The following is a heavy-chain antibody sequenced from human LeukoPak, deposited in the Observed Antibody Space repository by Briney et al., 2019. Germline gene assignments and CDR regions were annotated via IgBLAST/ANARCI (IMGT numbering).Heavy chain of an antibody. CDR1: GYTFITYE. J-gene: IGHJ5*02. V-gene: IGHV1-8*01. CDR3: ARGGCSGGSCYFYWFDP. CDR2: MNPNSGNT. Sequence: ASVKVSCKASGYTFITYEINWVRQATGQGLEWMGWMNPNSGNTGYAQKFQGRVTMTRNTSISTAYMELSSLRFEDTAVYYCARGGCSGGSCYFYWFDPWGQGTLVTVSS. D-gene: IGHD2-15*01.